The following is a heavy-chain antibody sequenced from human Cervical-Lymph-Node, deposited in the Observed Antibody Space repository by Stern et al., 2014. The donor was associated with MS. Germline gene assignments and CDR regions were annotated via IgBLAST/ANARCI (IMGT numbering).Heavy chain of an antibody. CDR1: GDSISSVSSY. D-gene: IGHD6-13*01. J-gene: IGHJ4*02. CDR2: IYYTGNT. CDR3: ARKQHLVKGYFDY. Sequence: QVQLQESGPGLVKPSETLSLTCTVSGDSISSVSSYWGWIRQPPGKGLEWIGSIYYTGNTHYNSFLKSRPTISVDTSKDQFFLQLTSVTAADSAVYYCARKQHLVKGYFDYWGQGALVTVSS. V-gene: IGHV4-39*01.